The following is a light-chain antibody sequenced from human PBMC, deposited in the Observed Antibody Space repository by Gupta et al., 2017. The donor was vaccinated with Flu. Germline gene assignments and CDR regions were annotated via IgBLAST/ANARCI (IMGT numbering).Light chain of an antibody. V-gene: IGLV2-8*01. CDR3: SSYAGSNNWV. Sequence: SVHIAGTGTSRDGGGYKYVYWYQQQPGKAPELMIYEVSKRPSGVPDRFSGSKSGNTASLTVSGLQAEDEADYYCSSYAGSNNWVFGGGTELTVL. CDR1: SRDGGGYKY. J-gene: IGLJ3*02. CDR2: EVS.